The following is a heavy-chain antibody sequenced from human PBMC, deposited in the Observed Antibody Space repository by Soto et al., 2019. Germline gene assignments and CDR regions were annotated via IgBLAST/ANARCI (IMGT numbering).Heavy chain of an antibody. V-gene: IGHV1-2*02. CDR3: ARYSRSGYDYHSFEF. D-gene: IGHD5-12*01. CDR2: INPNSGGT. Sequence: GASVKVSCKDSGYTFTGYYMHWVRQAPGQGLEWMGWINPNSGGTNYAQKFQGRVTMTRDTSISTAYMELRWLTSDDTAVYYCARYSRSGYDYHSFEFWGQGTLVTVSS. J-gene: IGHJ4*02. CDR1: GYTFTGYY.